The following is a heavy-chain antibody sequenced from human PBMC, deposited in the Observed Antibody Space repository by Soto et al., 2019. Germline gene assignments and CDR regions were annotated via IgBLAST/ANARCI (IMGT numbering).Heavy chain of an antibody. D-gene: IGHD1-7*01. CDR1: GYIFSSYD. V-gene: IGHV1-8*01. CDR2: MNPNSGNR. CDR3: TRAIRNELLSDY. Sequence: QVQLVQSGAEVRMPGASVKVSCKASGYIFSSYDIGWVRQATGQGLEWMGWMNPNSGNRGYAQKFQGRVTTTRDTSISTAYMELNSLTSDDTAVYYCTRAIRNELLSDYWGQGTLVTVSS. J-gene: IGHJ4*02.